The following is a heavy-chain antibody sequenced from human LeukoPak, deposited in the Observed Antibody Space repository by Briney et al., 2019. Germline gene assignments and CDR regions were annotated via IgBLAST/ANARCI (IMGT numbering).Heavy chain of an antibody. J-gene: IGHJ4*02. CDR3: ARDSDVAVAGFDY. D-gene: IGHD6-19*01. Sequence: GGSLRLSCAASGFTFSSYEMNWVRQAPGKGLEWVSSISSSSSYIYYADSVKGRFTISRDNAKNSLYLQMNSLRAEDTAVYYCARDSDVAVAGFDYWGQGTLVTVSS. V-gene: IGHV3-21*01. CDR1: GFTFSSYE. CDR2: ISSSSSYI.